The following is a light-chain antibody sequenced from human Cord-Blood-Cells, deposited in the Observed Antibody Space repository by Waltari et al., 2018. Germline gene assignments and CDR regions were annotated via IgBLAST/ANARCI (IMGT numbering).Light chain of an antibody. V-gene: IGKV3-15*01. J-gene: IGKJ3*01. CDR3: QQYNNWPFT. CDR2: GAS. CDR1: QRVSSN. Sequence: EIVMTQSPATLSVSSGERAPLSCRASQRVSSNLAWYQQKPGQAPRLLIYGASTQATGIPARFSGSGSGTEFTLTISSLQSEDFAVYYCQQYNNWPFTFGPGTKVDIK.